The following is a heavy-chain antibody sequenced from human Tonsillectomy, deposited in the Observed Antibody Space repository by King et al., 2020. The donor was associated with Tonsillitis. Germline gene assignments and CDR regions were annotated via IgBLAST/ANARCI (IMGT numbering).Heavy chain of an antibody. CDR1: GGTFSSYA. D-gene: IGHD6-6*01. J-gene: IGHJ4*02. CDR2: SIPIFGTA. V-gene: IGHV1-69*01. Sequence: QLVQSGAEVKKPGSSVKVSCKASGGTFSSYAISWVRQAPGQGLEWMGGSIPIFGTANYAPKFQGRVTITADESTSTAYMELSSLRSEDTAVYYCARAKVHDGIAPLGYWGQGTLVTVSS. CDR3: ARAKVHDGIAPLGY.